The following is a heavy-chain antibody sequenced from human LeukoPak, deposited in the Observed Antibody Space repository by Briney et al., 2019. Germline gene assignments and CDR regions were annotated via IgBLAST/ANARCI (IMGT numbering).Heavy chain of an antibody. J-gene: IGHJ4*02. CDR2: ISGSGGST. CDR3: ASRGIFGVVPIDY. D-gene: IGHD3-3*01. V-gene: IGHV3-23*01. CDR1: GFTFSSYA. Sequence: GSLRLSCAASGFTFSSYAMSWVRQAPGKGLEWVSAISGSGGSTYYADSVKGRFTISRDNSKNTLYLQMNSLRAEDTAVYYCASRGIFGVVPIDYWGQGTLVTVSS.